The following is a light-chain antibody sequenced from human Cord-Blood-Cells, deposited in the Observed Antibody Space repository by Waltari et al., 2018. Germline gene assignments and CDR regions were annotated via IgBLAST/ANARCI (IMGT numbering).Light chain of an antibody. CDR1: QGMSSY. CDR2: AAS. CDR3: QQYYSYPRT. V-gene: IGKV1-8*01. Sequence: AIRMTQSPSPFPASTGDRVTITCRASQGMSSYLAWYQQKPGKAPKLLIYAASTLQSGVPSRFSGSGSGTDFTLTISCLQSEDFATYYCQQYYSYPRTFGQGTKVEIK. J-gene: IGKJ1*01.